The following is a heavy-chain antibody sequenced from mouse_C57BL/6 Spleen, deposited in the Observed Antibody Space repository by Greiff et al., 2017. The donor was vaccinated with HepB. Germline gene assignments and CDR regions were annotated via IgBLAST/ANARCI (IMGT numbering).Heavy chain of an antibody. Sequence: QVQLQQPGAELVMPGASVKLSCKASGYTFTSYWMHWVKQRPGQGLEWIGEIDPSDSYTNYNQKFKGKSTLTVDKSSSTAYMQLSSLTSEDSAVYYCARGLVLYDGYLDYWGQGTTLTVSS. CDR3: ARGLVLYDGYLDY. CDR1: GYTFTSYW. D-gene: IGHD2-3*01. CDR2: IDPSDSYT. J-gene: IGHJ2*01. V-gene: IGHV1-69*01.